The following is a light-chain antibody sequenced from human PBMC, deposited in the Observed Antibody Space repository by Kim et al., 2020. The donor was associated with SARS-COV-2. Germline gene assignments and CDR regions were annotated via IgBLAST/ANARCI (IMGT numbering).Light chain of an antibody. Sequence: GQSGTISCNGTSSDVGGYNYVSWYQQHPGKAPKLMIYEVTKRPSGVPDRFSGSKSGNTASLTVSGLQADDEANYYCTAYAGGNNLLFGGGTQLTVL. CDR1: SSDVGGYNY. V-gene: IGLV2-8*01. J-gene: IGLJ2*01. CDR2: EVT. CDR3: TAYAGGNNLL.